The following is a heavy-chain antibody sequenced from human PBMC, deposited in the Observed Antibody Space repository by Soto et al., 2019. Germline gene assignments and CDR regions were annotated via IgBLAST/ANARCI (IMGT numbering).Heavy chain of an antibody. CDR3: ARGGYSGRLYYFDY. CDR2: IYYSGRT. CDR1: GGSISSGGYY. V-gene: IGHV4-61*08. J-gene: IGHJ4*02. Sequence: SETLSLTCAVSGGSISSGGYYWSWIRQPPGKGLERIGYIYYSGRTDYKSSLKSRVTISLDPSKNQVSLKFNSVTAADTAVYYCARGGYSGRLYYFDYWGLGTLVTVSS. D-gene: IGHD2-15*01.